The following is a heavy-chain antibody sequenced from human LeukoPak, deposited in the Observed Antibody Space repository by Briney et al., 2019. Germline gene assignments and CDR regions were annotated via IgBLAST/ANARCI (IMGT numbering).Heavy chain of an antibody. D-gene: IGHD1-26*01. CDR3: AKDRGRSGSYPGSADY. CDR2: IRYDGSNK. Sequence: GGSLRLSCAASGFTFSSYGMHWVRQAPGKGLEWVAFIRYDGSNKYYADSVKGRFTISRDNSKNTLYLQMNSLRAEDTAVYYCAKDRGRSGSYPGSADYWGQGTLVTVSS. CDR1: GFTFSSYG. J-gene: IGHJ4*02. V-gene: IGHV3-30*02.